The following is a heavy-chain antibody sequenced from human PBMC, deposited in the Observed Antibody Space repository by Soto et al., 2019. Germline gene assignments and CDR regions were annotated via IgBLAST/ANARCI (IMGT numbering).Heavy chain of an antibody. Sequence: SGPTLVNHTQTLTLTCTFSRFSLNTIGVGVGWIRQPPEKALEWLAVIYWDDDKRYSPSLKSRLTITKDTSQNQVVLTMTNMDPVDTATYYCAHTRYQLVDFDYWGQGTLVTVSS. CDR1: RFSLNTIGVG. D-gene: IGHD2-2*01. J-gene: IGHJ4*02. CDR3: AHTRYQLVDFDY. CDR2: IYWDDDK. V-gene: IGHV2-5*02.